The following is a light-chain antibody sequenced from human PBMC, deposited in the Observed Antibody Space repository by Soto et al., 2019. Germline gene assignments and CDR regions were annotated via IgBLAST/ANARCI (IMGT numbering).Light chain of an antibody. CDR3: MQSLQTPWT. CDR2: LGS. CDR1: HSLLFSNGYNY. J-gene: IGKJ1*01. V-gene: IGKV2-28*01. Sequence: DNVMTQSPLSLPVTPGEPASISCRSSHSLLFSNGYNYLDWYLQKPGQSPQLLIYLGSDRASGVPDRFSGSGSGTDFTLKISRVEDEDVGVYYCMQSLQTPWTFGQGTKVDIK.